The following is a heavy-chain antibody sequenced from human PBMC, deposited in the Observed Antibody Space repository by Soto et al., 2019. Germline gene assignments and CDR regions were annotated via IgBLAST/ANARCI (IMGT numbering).Heavy chain of an antibody. J-gene: IGHJ4*02. CDR1: GGSISSYY. CDR2: IYYSGST. Sequence: SETLSLTCTVSGGSISSYYWSWIRQPPGKGLEWIGYIYYSGSTNYNPSLKSRVTISVDTSKNQFSLKLSSVTAADTAVYYCGRSKYRGSSCYRSNFDYWGQGTLVTVSS. D-gene: IGHD2-15*01. CDR3: GRSKYRGSSCYRSNFDY. V-gene: IGHV4-59*01.